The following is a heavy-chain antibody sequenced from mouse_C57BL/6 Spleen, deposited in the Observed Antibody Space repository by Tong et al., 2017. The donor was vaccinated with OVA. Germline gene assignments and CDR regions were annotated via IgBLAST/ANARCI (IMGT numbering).Heavy chain of an antibody. CDR1: GYTFTDYY. D-gene: IGHD2-5*01. V-gene: IGHV1-26*01. J-gene: IGHJ3*01. Sequence: EVQLQESGPELVKPGASVKISCKASGYTFTDYYMNWVKQSHGKSLEWIGYINPNNGGTSYNQKFKGKATLTVNKSSSTAYMQLSSLTSEDSAVYYCARSGYSNYVAYWGQGTLVTVSA. CDR2: INPNNGGT. CDR3: ARSGYSNYVAY.